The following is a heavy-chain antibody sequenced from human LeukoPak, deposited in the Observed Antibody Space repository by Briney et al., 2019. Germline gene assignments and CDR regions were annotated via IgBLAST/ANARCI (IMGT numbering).Heavy chain of an antibody. Sequence: GESLKISCKGSGYSFSNSWIAWVRQMPGKGLEWMGIIYPADSDTKYSPSFQGQVTISADKSISTAYLQWSSLGASDTAMYYCARRGCNGGTCFAYWGQGTLVTVSS. V-gene: IGHV5-51*01. CDR3: ARRGCNGGTCFAY. D-gene: IGHD2-15*01. CDR2: IYPADSDT. CDR1: GYSFSNSW. J-gene: IGHJ4*02.